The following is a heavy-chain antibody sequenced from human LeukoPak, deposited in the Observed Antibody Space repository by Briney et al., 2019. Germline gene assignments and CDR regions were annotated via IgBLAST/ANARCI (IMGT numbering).Heavy chain of an antibody. CDR3: AREHPIRNAAAPLYYGSGSPHDY. J-gene: IGHJ4*02. Sequence: GASVKVSCKASGYTFTSYGISWVRQAPGQGLEWMGWISAYNGNTNYAQKLQGRVTMITDTSTSTAYMELRSLRSDDTAVYYCAREHPIRNAAAPLYYGSGSPHDYWGQGTLVTVSS. V-gene: IGHV1-18*01. CDR1: GYTFTSYG. D-gene: IGHD3-10*01. CDR2: ISAYNGNT.